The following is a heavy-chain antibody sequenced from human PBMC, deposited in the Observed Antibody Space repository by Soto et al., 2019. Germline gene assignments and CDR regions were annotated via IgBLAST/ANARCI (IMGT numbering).Heavy chain of an antibody. CDR2: ISAYNGNT. CDR1: GYTITSYG. J-gene: IGHJ6*02. V-gene: IGHV1-18*01. D-gene: IGHD3-22*01. Sequence: ASVKVSCKASGYTITSYGISWVRQAPGQGLEWMGWISAYNGNTNYAQKLQGRVTMTTDTSTSTAYMELRSLRSDDTAVYYCAREGMAVVVDNYYYGMDVWGQGTTVTVSS. CDR3: AREGMAVVVDNYYYGMDV.